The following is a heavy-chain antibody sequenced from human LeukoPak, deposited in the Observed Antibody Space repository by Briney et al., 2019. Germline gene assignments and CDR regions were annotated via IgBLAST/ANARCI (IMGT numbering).Heavy chain of an antibody. Sequence: GGSLRLSCAASGFTFSSYWMTWVRQAPGKGLEWVANIKQDGSEKNYVESVKGRFTISRDNAKNSLYLQMNSLRAEDTAVYHCARKLYYYYGMDVWGQGTTVTVSS. CDR3: ARKLYYYYGMDV. J-gene: IGHJ6*02. CDR2: IKQDGSEK. CDR1: GFTFSSYW. V-gene: IGHV3-7*01. D-gene: IGHD3-10*01.